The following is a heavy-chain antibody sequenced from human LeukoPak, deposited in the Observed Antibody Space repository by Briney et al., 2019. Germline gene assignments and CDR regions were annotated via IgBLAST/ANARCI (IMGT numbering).Heavy chain of an antibody. V-gene: IGHV4-34*01. D-gene: IGHD4-23*01. CDR2: INHSGST. Sequence: SETLSLTCAVYGGSFSGYYWSWIRQPPGKGLEWIGEINHSGSTNYNPSLKSRVNISVETSKDQFSLKLSSVTAADTAVYYCARGTTVVTLYYYYMDVWGKGTTVTVSS. CDR1: GGSFSGYY. CDR3: ARGTTVVTLYYYYMDV. J-gene: IGHJ6*03.